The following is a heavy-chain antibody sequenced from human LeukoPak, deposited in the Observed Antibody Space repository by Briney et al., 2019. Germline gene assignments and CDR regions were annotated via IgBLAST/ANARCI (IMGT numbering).Heavy chain of an antibody. CDR3: ARGDIEDIVVVPAAYDY. CDR1: GFTFSSYA. CDR2: ISYDGSNK. V-gene: IGHV3-30-3*01. J-gene: IGHJ4*02. D-gene: IGHD2-2*01. Sequence: GGSLRLSCADSGFTFSSYAMHWVRQAPGKGLEWVAVISYDGSNKYYADSVKGRFTISRDNSKNTLYLEMNSLRAEDTAVYYCARGDIEDIVVVPAAYDYWGQGTLVTVSS.